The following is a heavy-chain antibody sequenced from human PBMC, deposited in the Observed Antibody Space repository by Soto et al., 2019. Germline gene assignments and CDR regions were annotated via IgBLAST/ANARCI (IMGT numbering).Heavy chain of an antibody. CDR1: GFTFSSYA. Sequence: GGSLRLSCAASGFTFSSYAMSWVRQAPGKGLEWVSSISSNGNYIYYADSMKGRFTISRDNAEKSLYLQMNSMRGEDTAVYYCARGTHYYDSIGYSYFFDYWGQGTLVTVSS. J-gene: IGHJ4*02. V-gene: IGHV3-21*04. CDR2: ISSNGNYI. CDR3: ARGTHYYDSIGYSYFFDY. D-gene: IGHD3-22*01.